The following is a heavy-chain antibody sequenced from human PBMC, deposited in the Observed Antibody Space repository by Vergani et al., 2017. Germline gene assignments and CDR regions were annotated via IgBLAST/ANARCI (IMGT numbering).Heavy chain of an antibody. CDR1: GASIRSSNYY. Sequence: QLQLQESGPGLVKPSATLYLTCSVSGASIRSSNYYWGWIRQPPGKGLDWIASIYYSGVTYYNPSLKSRVTISVDTSKNQFSLKLSSVTAADTAVYFCARHSTVEWLLKLGWSDPWGQGILVTVSS. J-gene: IGHJ5*02. CDR3: ARHSTVEWLLKLGWSDP. D-gene: IGHD3-3*01. CDR2: IYYSGVT. V-gene: IGHV4-39*01.